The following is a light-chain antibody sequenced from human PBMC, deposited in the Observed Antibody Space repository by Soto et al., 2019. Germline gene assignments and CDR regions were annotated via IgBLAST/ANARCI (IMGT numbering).Light chain of an antibody. V-gene: IGLV1-51*01. CDR1: SSNIGNNY. Sequence: QSVLTQPPSVSAAPGQKVTISCSGSSSNIGNNYVSWFQQLPGTAPKLLIYDNNKRPSGIPDRFSGSKSGTSATLGITGLQTGDEADYYCGTWDSSLSGGVFGGGTKPTVL. CDR3: GTWDSSLSGGV. J-gene: IGLJ2*01. CDR2: DNN.